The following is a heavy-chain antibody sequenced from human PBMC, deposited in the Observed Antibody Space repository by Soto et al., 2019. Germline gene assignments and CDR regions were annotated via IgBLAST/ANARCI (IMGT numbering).Heavy chain of an antibody. CDR3: ARDSGSSCFDY. CDR1: GGSISSYY. Sequence: PSETLSLTCTVSGGSISSYYWSWIRQPPGKGLEWIGYIYYSGSTNYNPSLKSRVTISVDTSKNQFSLKLSSVTAADTAVYYCARDSGSSCFDYWGQGTLVTVSS. J-gene: IGHJ4*02. D-gene: IGHD2-15*01. CDR2: IYYSGST. V-gene: IGHV4-59*01.